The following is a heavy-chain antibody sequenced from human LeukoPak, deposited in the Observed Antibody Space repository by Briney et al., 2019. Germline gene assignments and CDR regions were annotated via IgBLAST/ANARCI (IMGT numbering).Heavy chain of an antibody. Sequence: GGSLRLSCAASGFTFSSSGMHWVRQAPGKGLEWVAVISYHGSDKYYADSVKGRFTISRDNSKNTLYLQMNSLRAEDTAVYYCAKDATLTAAGTYSDYWGQGTLVTVSS. J-gene: IGHJ4*02. V-gene: IGHV3-30*18. CDR1: GFTFSSSG. CDR3: AKDATLTAAGTYSDY. CDR2: ISYHGSDK. D-gene: IGHD6-13*01.